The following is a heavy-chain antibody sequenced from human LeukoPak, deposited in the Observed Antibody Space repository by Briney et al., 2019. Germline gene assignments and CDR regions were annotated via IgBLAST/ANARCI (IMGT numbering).Heavy chain of an antibody. J-gene: IGHJ3*02. CDR2: TYYRSKWYN. D-gene: IGHD6-13*01. V-gene: IGHV6-1*01. Sequence: SPTLSLTCAISGDSVSINSAAWNWIRQSPSRGLEWLGRTYYRSKWYNHYAVSVESRITINPDTSKNQFSLQLNSVTPDDTAVYYCATSTAPGTDAFDIWGQGTMVTVSS. CDR1: GDSVSINSAA. CDR3: ATSTAPGTDAFDI.